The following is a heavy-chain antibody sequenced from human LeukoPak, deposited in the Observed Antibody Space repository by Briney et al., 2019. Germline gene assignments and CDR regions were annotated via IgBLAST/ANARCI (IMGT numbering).Heavy chain of an antibody. V-gene: IGHV4-4*07. CDR3: ARLIRTTVSDYFDY. CDR1: GGSIATYY. D-gene: IGHD4-11*01. CDR2: IYDSGST. Sequence: SETLSLTCTVSGGSIATYYWSWIRQPAGKGLEWIGRIYDSGSTQYNPSLKSRVTMSVDTSKNQFSLKLSSVTAADTAVYYCARLIRTTVSDYFDYWGQGTLVTVSS. J-gene: IGHJ4*02.